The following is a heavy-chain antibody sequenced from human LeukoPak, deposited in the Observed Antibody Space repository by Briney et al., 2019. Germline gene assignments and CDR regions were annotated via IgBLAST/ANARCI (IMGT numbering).Heavy chain of an antibody. Sequence: GGSLRLSCAASGFTFSSHAMSWVRQAPGKGLEWVSSICSSGATFYADSVKGRFTISRDNSKNTLFLQMNSLRAEDTAVYFSAKVTAWYSSSWYLAYWGQGTLVTVSS. CDR1: GFTFSSHA. V-gene: IGHV3-23*01. D-gene: IGHD6-13*01. CDR2: ICSSGAT. J-gene: IGHJ4*02. CDR3: AKVTAWYSSSWYLAY.